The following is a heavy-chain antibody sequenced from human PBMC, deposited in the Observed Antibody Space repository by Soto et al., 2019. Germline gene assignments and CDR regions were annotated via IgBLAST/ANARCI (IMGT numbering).Heavy chain of an antibody. Sequence: GGSLRLSCAASGFTFSSYGMHWVRQAPGKGLEWVAVISYDGSNKYYADSVKGRFTISRDNSKNTLYLQMNSLRAEDTAVYYCAKDVGDYVWGSYRYKGHGMDVWGQGTTVTVSS. CDR1: GFTFSSYG. D-gene: IGHD3-16*02. J-gene: IGHJ6*02. V-gene: IGHV3-30*18. CDR3: AKDVGDYVWGSYRYKGHGMDV. CDR2: ISYDGSNK.